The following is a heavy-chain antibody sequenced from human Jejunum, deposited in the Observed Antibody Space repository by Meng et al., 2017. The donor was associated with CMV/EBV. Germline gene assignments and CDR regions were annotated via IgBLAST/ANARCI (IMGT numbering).Heavy chain of an antibody. Sequence: GFTFSDFNMNWVRQAPGKGLEWVSSISSAGHYIFYADSVKGRFTTSRDNARNSLYLQMSSLRADDTAVYYCAREDCTSTSCHTSDYWGQGTMVTVSS. CDR1: GFTFSDFN. CDR2: ISSAGHYI. J-gene: IGHJ4*02. V-gene: IGHV3-21*01. D-gene: IGHD2-2*01. CDR3: AREDCTSTSCHTSDY.